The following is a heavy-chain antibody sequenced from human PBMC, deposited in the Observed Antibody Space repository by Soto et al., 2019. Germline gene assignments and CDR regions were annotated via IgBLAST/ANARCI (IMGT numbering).Heavy chain of an antibody. CDR3: ATQGFGKLHGLVDV. D-gene: IGHD3-10*01. CDR2: TSKSGFT. J-gene: IGHJ6*02. Sequence: QAQLQTSGPGLVKPSETLSLTCTVSSVSINSFTNHYCSWIRQPPGKGLEWGGYTSKSGFTRYNPSHSSRVTLSVDPSKNQFSLKLGSVTAADTALYFCATQGFGKLHGLVDVWGQGTTVTVSS. V-gene: IGHV4-59*08. CDR1: SVSINSFTNHY.